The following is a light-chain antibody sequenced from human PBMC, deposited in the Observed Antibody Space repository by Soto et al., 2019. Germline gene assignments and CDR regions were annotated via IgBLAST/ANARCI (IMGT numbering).Light chain of an antibody. CDR3: VLYMGSGIWV. CDR2: STD. J-gene: IGLJ2*01. CDR1: SGSVSTNYY. V-gene: IGLV8-61*01. Sequence: QAVVTQEPSFSVSPGRTVTLTCSLSSGSVSTNYYPSWYQQTPGQAPRTLIYSTDTRSSGVPDRFSGSILGNKAALTITGAQADDESDYYCVLYMGSGIWVFGGGTKLTV.